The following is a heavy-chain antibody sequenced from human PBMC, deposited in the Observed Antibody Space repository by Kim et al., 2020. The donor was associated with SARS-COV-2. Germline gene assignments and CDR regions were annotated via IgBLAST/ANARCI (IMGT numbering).Heavy chain of an antibody. CDR1: GFTFDDYA. J-gene: IGHJ4*02. D-gene: IGHD4-17*01. V-gene: IGHV3-9*01. CDR2: ISWNSGSI. CDR3: AKEGDYGYYFDY. Sequence: GGSLRLSCAASGFTFDDYAMHWVRQAPGKGLEWVSGISWNSGSIGYADSVKGRFTISRDNAKNSLYLQMNSLRAEDTALYYCAKEGDYGYYFDYWGQGTLVTVSS.